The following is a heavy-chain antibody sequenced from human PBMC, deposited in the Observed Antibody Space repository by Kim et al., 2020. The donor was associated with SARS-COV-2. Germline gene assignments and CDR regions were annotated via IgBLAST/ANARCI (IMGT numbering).Heavy chain of an antibody. V-gene: IGHV1-69*13. CDR2: IIPIFGTA. CDR3: ARDSAGDYVPNPDYYYGMDV. J-gene: IGHJ6*02. CDR1: GGTFSSYA. Sequence: SVKVSCKASGGTFSSYAISWVRQAPGQGLEWMGGIIPIFGTANYAQKFQGRVTITADESTSTAYMELSSLRSEDTAVYYCARDSAGDYVPNPDYYYGMDVWGQGTTVTVSS. D-gene: IGHD4-17*01.